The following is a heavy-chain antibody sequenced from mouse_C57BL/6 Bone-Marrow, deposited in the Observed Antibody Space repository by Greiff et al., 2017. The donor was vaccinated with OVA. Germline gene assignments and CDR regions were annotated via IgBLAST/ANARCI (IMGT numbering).Heavy chain of an antibody. CDR1: GYTFTSYW. Sequence: QVQLKQPGAELVRPGSSVKLSCKASGYTFTSYWMHWVKQRPIQGLEWIGNIDPSDSETHYNQKFKDKATLTVDKSSSTAYMQLSSLTSEDSAVYYCARLAYDYPYWGQGTTLTVSS. CDR3: ARLAYDYPY. CDR2: IDPSDSET. V-gene: IGHV1-52*01. D-gene: IGHD2-4*01. J-gene: IGHJ2*01.